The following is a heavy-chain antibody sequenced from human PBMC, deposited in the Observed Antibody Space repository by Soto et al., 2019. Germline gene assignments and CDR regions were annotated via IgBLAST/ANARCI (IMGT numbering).Heavy chain of an antibody. CDR3: ARGGYSCYDFDY. CDR2: INPNSGGT. V-gene: IGHV1-2*04. Sequence: ASVKVSCKASGYTFTSXYMHWVRQAPGQGLEWMGWINPNSGGTNYAQNFQGWVTMTRDTSITTAYMELSRLRSDDTAVYYCARGGYSCYDFDYWGQETLVTVSS. D-gene: IGHD5-12*01. CDR1: GYTFTSXY. J-gene: IGHJ4*02.